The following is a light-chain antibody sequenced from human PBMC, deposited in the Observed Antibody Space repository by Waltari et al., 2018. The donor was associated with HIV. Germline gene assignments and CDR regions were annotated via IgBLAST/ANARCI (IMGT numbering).Light chain of an antibody. J-gene: IGKJ1*01. CDR3: QQSHTSPPK. CDR2: GAS. V-gene: IGKV1-39*01. CDR1: QSIVTS. Sequence: DIQMTQSPSSLSASVGDRVPITCRSSQSIVTSLNCYQQKPGKAPKLLIYGASSLQSGVPSRVNGSGSGTDFTLTISSLQPEDFATYYCQQSHTSPPKFGQGTKVEIK.